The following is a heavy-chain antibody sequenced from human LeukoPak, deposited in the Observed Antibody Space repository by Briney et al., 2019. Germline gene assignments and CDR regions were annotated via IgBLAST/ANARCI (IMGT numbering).Heavy chain of an antibody. J-gene: IGHJ1*01. CDR1: GFTFNDYA. CDR3: AKVGWYGDLEH. V-gene: IGHV3-23*01. Sequence: PGRSLRLSCEVSGFTFNDYAMHWVRQVPGKGLEWVATISGSGVSIYYADSVKDRFTISRDNNENTVSLQMNSLRVEDTALYYCAKVGWYGDLEHWGQGTQVAVSS. CDR2: ISGSGVSI. D-gene: IGHD3-10*01.